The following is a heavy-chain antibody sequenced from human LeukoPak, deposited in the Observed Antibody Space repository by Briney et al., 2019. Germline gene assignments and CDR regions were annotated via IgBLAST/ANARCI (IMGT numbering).Heavy chain of an antibody. J-gene: IGHJ5*02. Sequence: SETLSLTCTVSGGSISSYYWSWIRQPPGKGLEWIGYIYYSGSTNYNPSLKSRVTISVDTSKNQFSLKLSSVTAADTAVYYCARTFSLWLSFWFDPWGQGTLVTVSS. CDR1: GGSISSYY. D-gene: IGHD3-16*02. CDR3: ARTFSLWLSFWFDP. CDR2: IYYSGST. V-gene: IGHV4-59*12.